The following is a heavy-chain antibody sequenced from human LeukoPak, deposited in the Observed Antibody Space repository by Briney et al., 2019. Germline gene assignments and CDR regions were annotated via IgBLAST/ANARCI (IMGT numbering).Heavy chain of an antibody. CDR2: INHSGST. CDR1: GGSFSGYY. J-gene: IGHJ4*02. V-gene: IGHV4-34*01. Sequence: SETLSLTCAVYGGSFSGYYWSWIRQPPGKGLEWIGEINHSGSTNYNPSLKSRVTISVDTSKNQFSLKLSSVTAADTAVYYCASGGGYATFDYWGQGTLVTVSS. D-gene: IGHD5-12*01. CDR3: ASGGGYATFDY.